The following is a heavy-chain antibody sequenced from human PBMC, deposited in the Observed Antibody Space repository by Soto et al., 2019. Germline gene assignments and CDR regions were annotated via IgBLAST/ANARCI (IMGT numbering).Heavy chain of an antibody. V-gene: IGHV1-18*01. J-gene: IGHJ3*02. CDR3: PSDRLWGHSHALNTYDI. Sequence: ASVKVSCKASGYTFTSYGISWVQQAPGQGLEWMGWISAYNGNTNYAQKLQGRVTMTTDTSTSTAYMELRSLISDDTAVYYCPSDRLWGHSHALNTYDISGEGTMVTAS. D-gene: IGHD5-18*01. CDR2: ISAYNGNT. CDR1: GYTFTSYG.